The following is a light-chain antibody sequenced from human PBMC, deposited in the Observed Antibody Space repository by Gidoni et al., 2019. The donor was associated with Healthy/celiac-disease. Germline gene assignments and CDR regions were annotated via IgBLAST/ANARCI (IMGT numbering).Light chain of an antibody. CDR3: QQRSNWALT. Sequence: EILLTQSPATLSLSPGDRATLSCRASQSVSSYLDWYQQKPGQAPRLLIYDASNRATGIPARFSGSGSGTDFTLTISSLEPEDFAVYYCQQRSNWALTFGGGTKVEIK. V-gene: IGKV3-11*01. CDR2: DAS. J-gene: IGKJ4*01. CDR1: QSVSSY.